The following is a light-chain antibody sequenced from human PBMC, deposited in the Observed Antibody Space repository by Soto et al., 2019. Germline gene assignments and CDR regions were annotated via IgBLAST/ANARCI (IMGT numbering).Light chain of an antibody. CDR1: QSISSY. CDR2: KAS. J-gene: IGKJ1*01. CDR3: QQSYSIPLM. Sequence: DIQMTQSPSSLSASVVDRVTITCRASQSISSYLNWYQQKPGKAPKLLIYKASTLKSGVPSRFSGSGSGTDFTLTISSLQPEDFATYHCQQSYSIPLMFGQGTKVDIK. V-gene: IGKV1-39*01.